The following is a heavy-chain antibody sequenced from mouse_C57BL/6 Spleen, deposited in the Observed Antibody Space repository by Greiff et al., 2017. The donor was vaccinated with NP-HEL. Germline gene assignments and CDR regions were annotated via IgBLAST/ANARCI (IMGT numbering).Heavy chain of an antibody. D-gene: IGHD2-5*01. CDR1: GYTFTSYW. CDR3: ARREGYSNYLWFAY. Sequence: QVQLQQPGAELVRPGSSVKLSCKASGYTFTSYWMDWVKQRPGQGLEWIGNIYPSDSETHYNQKFKDKATLTVDKSSSTAYMQLSSLTSEDSAVYYCARREGYSNYLWFAYWGQGTLVTVAA. CDR2: IYPSDSET. J-gene: IGHJ3*01. V-gene: IGHV1-61*01.